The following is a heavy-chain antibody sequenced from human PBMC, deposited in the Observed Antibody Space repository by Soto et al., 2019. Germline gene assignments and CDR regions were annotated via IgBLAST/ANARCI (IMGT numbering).Heavy chain of an antibody. Sequence: QVQLQQWGAGQLKPSETLSLACAVYGGSFSAYSSTWVRQPPGKGLEWIGDVTDRGTTNYNPSLESRLTISVDRSRNQFSLELTSVTAADSAVYYCARARTAAPRFDYWGQGTLVTVSS. V-gene: IGHV4-34*02. CDR1: GGSFSAYS. CDR2: VTDRGTT. J-gene: IGHJ4*02. D-gene: IGHD6-13*01. CDR3: ARARTAAPRFDY.